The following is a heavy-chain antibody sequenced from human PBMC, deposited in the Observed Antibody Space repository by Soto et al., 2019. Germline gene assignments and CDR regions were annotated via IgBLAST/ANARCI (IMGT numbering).Heavy chain of an antibody. Sequence: EVQLVESGGGLVKPGGSLRLSCAASGFSFCDYSMNWVRQAPGKGLEWVSSISGSSTYIYYADSLKGRFTVSRDNAEKSLYLQMNSLRAEDTAVYYCARDGAYCSGTGCRDYYHYMDVWGKGTTVTVSS. CDR1: GFSFCDYS. CDR3: ARDGAYCSGTGCRDYYHYMDV. V-gene: IGHV3-21*01. J-gene: IGHJ6*03. D-gene: IGHD2-2*01. CDR2: ISGSSTYI.